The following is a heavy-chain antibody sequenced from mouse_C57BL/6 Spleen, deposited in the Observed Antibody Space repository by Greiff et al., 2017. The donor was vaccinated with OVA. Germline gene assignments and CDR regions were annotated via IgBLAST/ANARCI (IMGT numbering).Heavy chain of an antibody. CDR1: GYAFTNYL. J-gene: IGHJ4*01. V-gene: IGHV1-54*01. Sequence: VKLQESGAELVRPGTSVKVSCKASGYAFTNYLIEWVKQRPGQGLEWIGVINPGSGGTNYNEKFKGKATLTGDKSSSTAYMQLSSLTSEDSAVYFCARGGVITTVVATHYYAMDYWGQGTSVTVSS. CDR2: INPGSGGT. CDR3: ARGGVITTVVATHYYAMDY. D-gene: IGHD1-1*01.